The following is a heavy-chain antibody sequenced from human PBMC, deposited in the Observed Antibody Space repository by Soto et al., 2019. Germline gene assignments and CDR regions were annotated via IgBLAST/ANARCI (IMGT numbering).Heavy chain of an antibody. V-gene: IGHV3-73*02. D-gene: IGHD6-19*01. Sequence: EVQLVESGGGLVQPGGSLKLSCAASGFTFSGSAMHWVRQASGKGLEWVGRIRSKANSYATAYAASVKGRLTISRDDSKNTAYLQMNSLKTEDTAVYYCTRGAVPGFWGQGTMVTVSS. J-gene: IGHJ3*01. CDR1: GFTFSGSA. CDR2: IRSKANSYAT. CDR3: TRGAVPGF.